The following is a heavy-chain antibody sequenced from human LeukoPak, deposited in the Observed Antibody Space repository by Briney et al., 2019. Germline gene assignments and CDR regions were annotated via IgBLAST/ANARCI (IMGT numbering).Heavy chain of an antibody. V-gene: IGHV4-34*01. Sequence: KPSETLSLTCAVSGGSFSGYYWTWIRQPPRKGLEWIGEINHSGNANYNPSLKSRVTISLDMSENHFSLKLTSVTAADTAVYYCARHPTGYSSSWYYFDYWGQGTLVTVSS. D-gene: IGHD6-13*01. CDR2: INHSGNA. J-gene: IGHJ4*02. CDR3: ARHPTGYSSSWYYFDY. CDR1: GGSFSGYY.